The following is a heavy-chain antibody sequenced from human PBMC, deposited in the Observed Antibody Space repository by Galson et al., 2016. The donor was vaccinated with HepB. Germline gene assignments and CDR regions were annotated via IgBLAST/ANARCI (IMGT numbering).Heavy chain of an antibody. V-gene: IGHV6-1*01. CDR2: TYYRSKWYN. CDR1: GDSVSSNSAA. CDR3: VEQRKGAPYGMDV. J-gene: IGHJ6*02. Sequence: CAISGDSVSSNSAAWNWIRQSPSRGLGWLGRTYYRSKWYNDYALSVKSRIIVNPDTSKNQFSLQLNSVTPEDTAVYYCVEQRKGAPYGMDVWGQGTTVTVSS. D-gene: IGHD1/OR15-1a*01.